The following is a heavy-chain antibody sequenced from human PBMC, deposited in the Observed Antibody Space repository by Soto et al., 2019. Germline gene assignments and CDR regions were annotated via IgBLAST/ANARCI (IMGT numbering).Heavy chain of an antibody. Sequence: RLACAASGLTFSGYWMTCVRQAPCKGLEWGANTKQDGSEKYYVDSVRGRFTISRDNAKNSLVLQMSNLRVEDTAVYYCARDRSGDYGMDVWGQGTTVTVSS. D-gene: IGHD7-27*01. CDR2: TKQDGSEK. J-gene: IGHJ6*02. V-gene: IGHV3-7*01. CDR1: GLTFSGYW. CDR3: ARDRSGDYGMDV.